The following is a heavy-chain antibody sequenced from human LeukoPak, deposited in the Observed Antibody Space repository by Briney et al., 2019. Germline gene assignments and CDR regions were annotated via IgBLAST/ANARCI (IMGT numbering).Heavy chain of an antibody. J-gene: IGHJ4*02. V-gene: IGHV4-39*01. Sequence: SETLSLTCTVSGGSISSRSDYWGWIRQPPGKGLEWIGSIYYTGSTNYTPSFKSGVTISVDTSKNQFFLKLSSVTAADTAVYYCARRPGEYGGNDFDYWGQGTLVTVSS. D-gene: IGHD4/OR15-4a*01. CDR1: GGSISSRSDY. CDR3: ARRPGEYGGNDFDY. CDR2: IYYTGST.